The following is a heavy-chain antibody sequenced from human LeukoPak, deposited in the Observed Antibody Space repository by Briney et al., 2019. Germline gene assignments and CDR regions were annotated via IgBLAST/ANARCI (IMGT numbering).Heavy chain of an antibody. Sequence: QSGGSLRLSCAASGFTFSSYWMHWVRQAPGKGLVWVSRINSDGSSTSYADSVKGRFTISRDNAKNTLYLQMNSLRAEDTAVYYCARGPLYPPHFDYWGQGTLVTVSS. D-gene: IGHD3-16*02. CDR3: ARGPLYPPHFDY. CDR1: GFTFSSYW. J-gene: IGHJ4*02. V-gene: IGHV3-74*01. CDR2: INSDGSST.